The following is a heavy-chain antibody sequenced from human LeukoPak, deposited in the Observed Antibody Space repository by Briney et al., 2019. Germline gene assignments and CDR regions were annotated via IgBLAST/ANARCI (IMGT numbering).Heavy chain of an antibody. J-gene: IGHJ4*02. Sequence: GGSLRLSCAASGFTFSSNAMSWVRQAPGKGLEWVSSISIYPTTYYADSVKGRFTISRDSSKNMLYLQMNSLRAEDTAAYYRARGKTTVTTGELAYWGQGTLVTVSS. CDR3: ARGKTTVTTGELAY. CDR1: GFTFSSNA. D-gene: IGHD4-17*01. V-gene: IGHV3-23*01. CDR2: ISIYPTT.